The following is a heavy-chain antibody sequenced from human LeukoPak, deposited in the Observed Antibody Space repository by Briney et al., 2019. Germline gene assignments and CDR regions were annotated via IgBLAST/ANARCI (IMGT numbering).Heavy chain of an antibody. Sequence: PGGSLRLSCAASGFTFSSYWMNWARQAPGKGLEWVASINHNGNVNYYVDSVKGRFTIPRDNTKNSLYLQMNSLRVEDTAVFYCARDQYDTWSRRGNFDSWGQGTLVIVSS. J-gene: IGHJ4*02. CDR3: ARDQYDTWSRRGNFDS. CDR1: GFTFSSYW. V-gene: IGHV3-7*03. CDR2: INHNGNVN. D-gene: IGHD3-3*01.